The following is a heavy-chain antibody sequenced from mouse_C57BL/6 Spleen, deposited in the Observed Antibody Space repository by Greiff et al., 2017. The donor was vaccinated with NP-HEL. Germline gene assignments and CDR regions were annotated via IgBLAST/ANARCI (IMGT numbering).Heavy chain of an antibody. D-gene: IGHD1-1*01. CDR2: INPNNGGT. CDR1: GYTFTDYY. V-gene: IGHV1-26*01. CDR3: ASYDYYGDYYAMDY. J-gene: IGHJ4*01. Sequence: EVQLQQSGPELVKPGASVKISCKASGYTFTDYYMNWVKQSHGKSLEWIGDINPNNGGTSYNQKFKGKATLTVDKSSSTAYMELRSLTSEDSAVYYCASYDYYGDYYAMDYWGQGTSVTVSS.